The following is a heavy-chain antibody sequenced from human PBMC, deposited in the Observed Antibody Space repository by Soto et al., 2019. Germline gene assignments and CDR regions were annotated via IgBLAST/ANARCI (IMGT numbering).Heavy chain of an antibody. Sequence: ITTGVGVNWIRQPPGKALEWLAIIYWDDDKCYSPSLRSRLSISKDPSKDEVVLTMTNMDPVDTGTYYCAHSDVDKNDAFDMWGQGTVVTVSS. V-gene: IGHV2-5*02. J-gene: IGHJ3*02. D-gene: IGHD3-16*01. CDR1: ITTGVG. CDR2: IYWDDDK. CDR3: AHSDVDKNDAFDM.